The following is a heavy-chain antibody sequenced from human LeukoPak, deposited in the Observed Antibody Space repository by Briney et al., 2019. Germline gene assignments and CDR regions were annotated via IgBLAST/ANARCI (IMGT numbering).Heavy chain of an antibody. CDR1: GFTFSDFW. CDR3: AKDLQPLGDSSGYYDY. Sequence: GGSLRLSCAASGFTFSDFWMHWVRQAPGKGLVWVSRINSGGTVTNYADSVKGRFTISRDNAKNSLYLQMNSLRAEDTALYYCAKDLQPLGDSSGYYDYWGQGTLVTVSS. CDR2: INSGGTVT. D-gene: IGHD3-22*01. V-gene: IGHV3-74*01. J-gene: IGHJ4*02.